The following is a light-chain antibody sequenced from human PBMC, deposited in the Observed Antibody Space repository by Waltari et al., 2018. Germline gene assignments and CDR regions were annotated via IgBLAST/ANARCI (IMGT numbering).Light chain of an antibody. Sequence: DIQMTQSPSTLSASVGERVTSPCRASQSLTRWWAWYQQKPGKAPKLLIYKSSSLESGVPSRFSGSGSGTEFTLTIRSLQPDDFATYYCQEHVTYWAFGQGTKVEMK. V-gene: IGKV1-5*01. CDR1: QSLTRW. J-gene: IGKJ1*01. CDR3: QEHVTYWA. CDR2: KSS.